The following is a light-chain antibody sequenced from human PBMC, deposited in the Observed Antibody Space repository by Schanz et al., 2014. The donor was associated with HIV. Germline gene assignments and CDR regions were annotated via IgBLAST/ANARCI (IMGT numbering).Light chain of an antibody. CDR2: EVS. Sequence: QSALTQPPSASGSPGQSVTISCTGTSSDVGGYNLVSWYQQHPGKAPKLMIYEVSKRPSGVPDRFSGSRSGTSASLAISGLQSEDEADYYCATWDDSLNAWVFGGGTNLTVL. CDR1: SSDVGGYNL. CDR3: ATWDDSLNAWV. V-gene: IGLV2-8*01. J-gene: IGLJ3*02.